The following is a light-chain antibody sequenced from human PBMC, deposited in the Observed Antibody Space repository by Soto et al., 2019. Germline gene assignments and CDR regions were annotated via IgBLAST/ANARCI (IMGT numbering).Light chain of an antibody. CDR3: SSYAGSNNYV. CDR2: GVN. J-gene: IGLJ1*01. CDR1: SSDVGGDNY. Sequence: QSAVTQPPSASGSPGQSVTFSCTGTSSDVGGDNYVSWYQQYPGNAPKLILYGVNKRPSGVPDRFSGSKSGNTASLTVSGLQPEDEADYYCSSYAGSNNYVFGTGTKLTVL. V-gene: IGLV2-8*01.